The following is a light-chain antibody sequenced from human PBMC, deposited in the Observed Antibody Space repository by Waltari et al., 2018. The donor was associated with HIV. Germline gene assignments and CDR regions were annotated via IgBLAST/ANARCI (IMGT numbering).Light chain of an antibody. CDR1: DNDFGLRNF. Sequence: SAVTQPASVSGLPGQSVTISCTGADNDFGLRNFLPYDHQHPDKVPKLIFADVDRLTSGIPDRVAASKSGETAFLTISSLRTEDEAVYYCASFTADDTMMFGGGTLVTVL. J-gene: IGLJ3*02. CDR2: DVD. V-gene: IGLV2-14*03. CDR3: ASFTADDTMM.